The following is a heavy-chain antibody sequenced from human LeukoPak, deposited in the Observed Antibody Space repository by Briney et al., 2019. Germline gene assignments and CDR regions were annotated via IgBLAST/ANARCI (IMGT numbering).Heavy chain of an antibody. CDR1: GFIVSNNY. J-gene: IGHJ6*03. V-gene: IGHV3-53*01. D-gene: IGHD5-24*01. CDR3: ARSTRDGYNHYHYYYMDV. CDR2: IYSGGHT. Sequence: GGSLRLSCAASGFIVSNNYMNWVRQAPGKEPEWVSVIYSGGHTYYTDSVKGRFTISRDDSNNTLYLYMNSLRPGDTAVYYCARSTRDGYNHYHYYYMDVWGKGTTVTVSS.